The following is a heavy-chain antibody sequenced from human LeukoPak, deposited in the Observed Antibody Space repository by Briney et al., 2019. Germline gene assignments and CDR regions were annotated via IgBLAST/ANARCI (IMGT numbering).Heavy chain of an antibody. CDR3: ASRSYGSGSFVFDY. CDR1: GFTVSSNY. D-gene: IGHD3-10*01. Sequence: PGGSLRLSCAASGFTVSSNYMSWVRQAPGKGLEWVSVIYSGGSTYYADSVKGRFTISRDNSKNMLYFQMNNLRAEDTAVYYCASRSYGSGSFVFDYWGQGTLVTVSS. V-gene: IGHV3-53*01. J-gene: IGHJ4*02. CDR2: IYSGGST.